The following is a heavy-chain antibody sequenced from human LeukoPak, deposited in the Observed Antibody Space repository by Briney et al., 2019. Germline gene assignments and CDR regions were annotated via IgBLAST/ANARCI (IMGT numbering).Heavy chain of an antibody. Sequence: ASVKVSCKASGYTFTGYYMHWVRQAPGQGLEWVGWMNPNSGNTGSAQKFQGRVTMTRDTSISTAYMELSSLRSEDTAIYYCARAAGDLDYWGQGTLVTVPS. CDR2: MNPNSGNT. CDR1: GYTFTGYY. CDR3: ARAAGDLDY. V-gene: IGHV1-8*02. J-gene: IGHJ4*02.